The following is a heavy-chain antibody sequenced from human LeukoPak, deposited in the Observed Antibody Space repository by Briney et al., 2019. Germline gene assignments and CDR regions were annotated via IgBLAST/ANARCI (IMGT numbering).Heavy chain of an antibody. Sequence: GRSLRLSCAASGFTFSSYGLHWVRQAPGKGLEWVAVIWYDGSNKYYADSVKGRFTISRDNTKNTLYLQVNSLRAEDTAVYYCAKKGSGWFFDYWGQGTLVTVSS. V-gene: IGHV3-33*06. CDR3: AKKGSGWFFDY. CDR1: GFTFSSYG. CDR2: IWYDGSNK. J-gene: IGHJ4*02. D-gene: IGHD6-19*01.